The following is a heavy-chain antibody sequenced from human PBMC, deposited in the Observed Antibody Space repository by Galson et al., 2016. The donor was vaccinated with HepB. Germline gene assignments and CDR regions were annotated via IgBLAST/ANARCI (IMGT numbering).Heavy chain of an antibody. CDR2: ISYSGST. D-gene: IGHD2-8*01. V-gene: IGHV4-39*01. J-gene: IGHJ5*02. CDR1: GGSFSSSTYY. CDR3: AKHGVSLQQTENWFDP. Sequence: SETLSLTCTVSGGSFSSSTYYWGWLRQPPGMGLEWIVSISYSGSTYYNPSPKCRVTISVDTSKNQFSLTLSSVTAADTAVYDCAKHGVSLQQTENWFDPWGQGTLVTVSS.